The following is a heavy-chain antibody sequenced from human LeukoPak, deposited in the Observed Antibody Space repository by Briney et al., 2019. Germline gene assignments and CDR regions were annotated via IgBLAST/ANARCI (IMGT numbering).Heavy chain of an antibody. Sequence: GGSLRLSCAASGFTFSSYAMSWVRQAPGKGLEWVSAISGSGGSTYYADSVKGRFTISRDNSKNTLYLQMNSLRAEDTAVYYCARGEGDCSSTSCYIDYWGQGTLVTVSS. D-gene: IGHD2-2*02. V-gene: IGHV3-23*01. J-gene: IGHJ4*02. CDR2: ISGSGGST. CDR1: GFTFSSYA. CDR3: ARGEGDCSSTSCYIDY.